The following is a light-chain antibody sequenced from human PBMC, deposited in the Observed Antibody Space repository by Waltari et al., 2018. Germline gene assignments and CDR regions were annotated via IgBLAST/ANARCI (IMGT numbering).Light chain of an antibody. Sequence: QAVLTQPSSLSASPGASASLTCTLHSGINVASYRLYWYQQKPGSPPQFLLMYKSDSDKRQGSGVPSRFSGSKDASANAGILLISGLQSVDEADYYCMIWHNSAVVFGGGTKLTVL. J-gene: IGLJ2*01. CDR2: YKSDSDK. CDR1: SGINVASYR. CDR3: MIWHNSAVV. V-gene: IGLV5-45*02.